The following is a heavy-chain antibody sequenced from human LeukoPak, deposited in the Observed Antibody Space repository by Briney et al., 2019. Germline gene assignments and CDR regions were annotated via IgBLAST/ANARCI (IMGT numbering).Heavy chain of an antibody. Sequence: SETLSLTCTVSAGSISSYYWSWLRQPPGKGLKGIGYIYYSGSTNYNPPLKSRVTISVDTSKNQFSLKLSSVTAADTAVYYCARHVGIAAAGNFNWFDPWGQGTLVTVSS. CDR2: IYYSGST. V-gene: IGHV4-59*08. CDR1: AGSISSYY. D-gene: IGHD6-13*01. J-gene: IGHJ5*02. CDR3: ARHVGIAAAGNFNWFDP.